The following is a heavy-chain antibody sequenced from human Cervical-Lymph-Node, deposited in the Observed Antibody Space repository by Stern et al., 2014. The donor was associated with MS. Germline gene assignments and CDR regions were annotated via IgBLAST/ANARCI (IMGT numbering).Heavy chain of an antibody. D-gene: IGHD4-17*01. V-gene: IGHV1-69*01. CDR3: ASPLTATSVPFGYYGMDV. Sequence: VQLVESGAEVKKPVSSVKVSCKASGGTFSNYATSWVRQAPGQGLEWMGGIVPLFGKPNYAQKFQGRVTITADESTSTAYMDLSSLRSEDTAVYYCASPLTATSVPFGYYGMDVWGQGTTVTVS. CDR2: IVPLFGKP. CDR1: GGTFSNYA. J-gene: IGHJ6*02.